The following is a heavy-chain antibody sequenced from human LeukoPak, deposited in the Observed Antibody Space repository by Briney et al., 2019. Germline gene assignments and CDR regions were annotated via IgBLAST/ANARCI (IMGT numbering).Heavy chain of an antibody. J-gene: IGHJ6*03. CDR2: IIPIFGTA. CDR3: ARDFGYSSSWYYYYMDV. Sequence: SVKVSCKASGGTFSSYAISWVRQAPGQGLGSMGGIIPIFGTANYAQKFQGRVTITTDESTSTAYMELSSLRSEDTAVYYCARDFGYSSSWYYYYMDVWGKGTTVTVSS. CDR1: GGTFSSYA. D-gene: IGHD6-13*01. V-gene: IGHV1-69*05.